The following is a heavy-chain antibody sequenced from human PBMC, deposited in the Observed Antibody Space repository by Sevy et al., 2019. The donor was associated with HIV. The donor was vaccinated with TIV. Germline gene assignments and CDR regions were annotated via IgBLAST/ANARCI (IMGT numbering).Heavy chain of an antibody. CDR3: ARVAVSYCTNDCYHRFDY. CDR2: ISYDGTYK. Sequence: GGSLRLSCAVSGFSFSHYAFHWVRQAPGKGLEWVSLISYDGTYKYYAYSVKGRFTISRDNSKNTLYLQMNSLRGNDTDVYYCARVAVSYCTNDCYHRFDYWGPGALVTVSS. D-gene: IGHD2-8*01. V-gene: IGHV3-30-3*01. J-gene: IGHJ4*02. CDR1: GFSFSHYA.